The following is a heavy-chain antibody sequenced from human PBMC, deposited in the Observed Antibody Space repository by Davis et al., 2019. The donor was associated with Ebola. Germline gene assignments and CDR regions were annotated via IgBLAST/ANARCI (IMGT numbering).Heavy chain of an antibody. CDR1: GGSISSYY. Sequence: PSETLSLICTVSGGSISSYYWSWIRQPAGKGLEWIRRIYTSGSTNYNPSLKSRVTMSVDTSKNQFSLKLSSVTAADTAVYYCARGRYSSGWYGPYYFDYWGQGTLVTVSS. CDR2: IYTSGST. V-gene: IGHV4-4*07. J-gene: IGHJ4*02. CDR3: ARGRYSSGWYGPYYFDY. D-gene: IGHD6-19*01.